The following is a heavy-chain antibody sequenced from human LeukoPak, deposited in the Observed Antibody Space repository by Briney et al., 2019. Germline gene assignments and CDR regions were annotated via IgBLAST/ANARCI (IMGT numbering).Heavy chain of an antibody. CDR1: GGSISSYY. Sequence: SETLSLTCTVSGGSISSYYWSWIRQPPGKGLEWIGYIYYSGSTNYNPSLKSRVTISVDTSKNQFSLKLSSVTAADTAVYYCARLARGSDAFDIWGQGTMVTVSS. CDR3: ARLARGSDAFDI. V-gene: IGHV4-59*08. J-gene: IGHJ3*02. D-gene: IGHD1-1*01. CDR2: IYYSGST.